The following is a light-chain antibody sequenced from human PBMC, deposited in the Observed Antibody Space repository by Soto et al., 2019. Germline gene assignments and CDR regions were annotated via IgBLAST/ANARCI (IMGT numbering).Light chain of an antibody. Sequence: QSVLTQPASVSGSPGQSITISCTGTSSDVGGYNYVSWYQHHPGKAPKLIIYDVTNRPSGVSNPFSGSKSGNTASLTISGLQSEDEADYCCSSYTSSNTRQIVFGTGTKVTVL. CDR1: SSDVGGYNY. J-gene: IGLJ1*01. CDR2: DVT. CDR3: SSYTSSNTRQIV. V-gene: IGLV2-14*03.